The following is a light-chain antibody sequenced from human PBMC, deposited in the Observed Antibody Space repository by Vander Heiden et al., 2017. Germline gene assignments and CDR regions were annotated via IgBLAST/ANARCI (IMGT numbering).Light chain of an antibody. Sequence: QSALTQPASLSASPGQSITISCTGTSSDVGVYNYVSWYQQHPGQAPKVMIYDVSNRPSGVSNRFSGSKSGNTASLTISGLQAEDEADYYCSSYTSISTVVFGGGTKLTVL. CDR3: SSYTSISTVV. CDR2: DVS. CDR1: SSDVGVYNY. J-gene: IGLJ3*02. V-gene: IGLV2-14*01.